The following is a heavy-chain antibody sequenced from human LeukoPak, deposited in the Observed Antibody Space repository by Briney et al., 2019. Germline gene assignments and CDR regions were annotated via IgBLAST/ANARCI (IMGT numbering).Heavy chain of an antibody. CDR3: ARRRPYMYYFDY. J-gene: IGHJ4*02. CDR2: IYNSGSA. D-gene: IGHD2-2*02. V-gene: IGHV4-59*08. CDR1: GGPISSYY. Sequence: PSETLSLTCTVSGGPISSYYWSWIRQSPGKGLEWIGYIYNSGSANYNPSLKSRVTISVDTSKNQFSLKLSSVTAADTAVYYCARRRPYMYYFDYWGQGTLVTVSS.